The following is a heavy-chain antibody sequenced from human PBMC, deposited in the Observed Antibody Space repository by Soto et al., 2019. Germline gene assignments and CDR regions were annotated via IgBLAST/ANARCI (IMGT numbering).Heavy chain of an antibody. D-gene: IGHD4-17*01. CDR2: ISYDGSNK. Sequence: VQLVESGGGVVQPGRSLRLSCAASGFTFSSYAMHWVRQAPGKGLEWVAVISYDGSNKYYADSVKGRFTISRDNSKNTLYLQMNSLRAEDTAVYYCARDSQSDYGDYVRAGGVDYWGQGTLVTVSS. CDR3: ARDSQSDYGDYVRAGGVDY. CDR1: GFTFSSYA. J-gene: IGHJ4*02. V-gene: IGHV3-30-3*01.